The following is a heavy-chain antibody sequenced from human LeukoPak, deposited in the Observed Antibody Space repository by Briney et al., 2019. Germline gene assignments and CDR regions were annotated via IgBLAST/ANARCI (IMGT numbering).Heavy chain of an antibody. J-gene: IGHJ4*02. V-gene: IGHV3-23*01. CDR1: GFTFSSYG. D-gene: IGHD3-22*01. CDR3: AKDFPYYYDSSGYSFTFDY. Sequence: GGSLRLSCAASGFTFSSYGMSWVRQAPGKGLEWVSAISGSGGSTYYADSVKGRFTISRDNSKNTLYLQMNSLRAEDTAVYYCAKDFPYYYDSSGYSFTFDYWGQGTLVTVSS. CDR2: ISGSGGST.